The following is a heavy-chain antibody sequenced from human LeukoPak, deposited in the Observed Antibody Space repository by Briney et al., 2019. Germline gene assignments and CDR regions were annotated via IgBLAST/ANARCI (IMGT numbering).Heavy chain of an antibody. J-gene: IGHJ6*02. CDR2: IIPILGIA. CDR3: ARVRGVVAAYYGMDV. Sequence: SVKVSCKASGYTFTSYGISWVRQAPGQGLEWMGWIIPILGIANYAQKFQGRVTITADKSTSTAYMELSSLRSEDTAVYYCARVRGVVAAYYGMDVWGQGTTVTVSS. V-gene: IGHV1-69*10. CDR1: GYTFTSYG. D-gene: IGHD2-15*01.